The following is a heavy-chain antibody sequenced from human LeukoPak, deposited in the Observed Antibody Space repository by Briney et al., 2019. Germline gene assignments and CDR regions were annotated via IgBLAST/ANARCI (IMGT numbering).Heavy chain of an antibody. CDR2: IIPIFGTA. D-gene: IGHD6-13*01. CDR3: ARDKVWDSSSSPIDY. CDR1: GGTFSSYA. J-gene: IGHJ4*02. Sequence: SVTVSCKASGGTFSSYAISWVRQAPGQGLEWMGGIIPIFGTANYAQKFQGRVTITADESTSTAYMELSSLRFEDTAVYYCARDKVWDSSSSPIDYWGQGTLVTVSS. V-gene: IGHV1-69*01.